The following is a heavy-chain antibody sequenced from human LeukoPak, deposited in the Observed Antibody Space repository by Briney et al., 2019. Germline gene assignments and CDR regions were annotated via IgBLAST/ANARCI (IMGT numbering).Heavy chain of an antibody. CDR1: GGSFSGYY. V-gene: IGHV4-34*01. CDR2: INHSGST. D-gene: IGHD3-16*02. J-gene: IGHJ4*02. CDR3: ARGRGRPGYVWGSYRFDY. Sequence: SETLSLTYAVYGGSFSGYYWSWIRQPPGKGLEWIGEINHSGSTNYNPSLKSRVTMSVDTSKNQFSLKLSSVTAADTAVYYCARGRGRPGYVWGSYRFDYWGQGTLVTVSS.